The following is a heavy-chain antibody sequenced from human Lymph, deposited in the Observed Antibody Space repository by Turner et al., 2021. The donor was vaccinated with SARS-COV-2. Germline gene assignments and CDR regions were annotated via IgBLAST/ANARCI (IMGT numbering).Heavy chain of an antibody. V-gene: IGHV3-7*03. Sequence: EVQLVESGGGLVQPGGSLRLSCAASGFTFCSYWMSWVCQAPGKGLEWVANIKQDGSEKYYVDSVKGRFTISRDNAKNSLYLQMNSLRADDTAVYFCARVGVRFEWSDGYHYYYAMDVWGQGTTVTVSS. CDR1: GFTFCSYW. J-gene: IGHJ6*02. CDR3: ARVGVRFEWSDGYHYYYAMDV. D-gene: IGHD3-3*01. CDR2: IKQDGSEK.